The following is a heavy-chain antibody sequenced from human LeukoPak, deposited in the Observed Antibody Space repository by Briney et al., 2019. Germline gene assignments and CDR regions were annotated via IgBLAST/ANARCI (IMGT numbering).Heavy chain of an antibody. V-gene: IGHV4-4*07. D-gene: IGHD4-23*01. CDR3: AREASVETHSGYYYDY. CDR2: IYSSGST. CDR1: GDSISGYY. Sequence: PSETLSLTCTVSGDSISGYYWGWIRQPAGKGLEWIGRIYSSGSTDFNPSLKSRVTMSVDTSKNQFSLTLNSVTAADTAVYLCAREASVETHSGYYYDYWGPGALVTVSS. J-gene: IGHJ4*02.